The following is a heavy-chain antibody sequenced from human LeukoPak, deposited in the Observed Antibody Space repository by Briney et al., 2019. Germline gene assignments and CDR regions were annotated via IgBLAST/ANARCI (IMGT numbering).Heavy chain of an antibody. CDR2: IIPIFGTA. CDR1: GGTFISYA. Sequence: ASVKVSCKASGGTFISYAISWVRQAPGQGLEWMGGIIPIFGTANYAQKFQGRVTITADESTSTAYMELSSLRSEDTAVYYCARGLRNSWYAGYFDYWGQGTLVTVSS. V-gene: IGHV1-69*13. J-gene: IGHJ4*02. D-gene: IGHD6-13*01. CDR3: ARGLRNSWYAGYFDY.